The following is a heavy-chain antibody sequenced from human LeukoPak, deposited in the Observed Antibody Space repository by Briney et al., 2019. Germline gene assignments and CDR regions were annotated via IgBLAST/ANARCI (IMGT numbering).Heavy chain of an antibody. V-gene: IGHV1-2*02. CDR2: ISPNSGGT. Sequence: GASVKVSCKASGYTFTSYYILWVRQAPGQGLEWMGWISPNSGGTNYGQKFQGRVTMTRDTSISTAYMELSSLTSDDTAVYYCARDLPKTGYVGALDIWGQGTMVTVSS. J-gene: IGHJ3*02. CDR3: ARDLPKTGYVGALDI. CDR1: GYTFTSYY. D-gene: IGHD5-12*01.